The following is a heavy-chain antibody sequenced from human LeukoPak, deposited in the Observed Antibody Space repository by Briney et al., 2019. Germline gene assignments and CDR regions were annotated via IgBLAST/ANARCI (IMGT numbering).Heavy chain of an antibody. Sequence: GGSLRLSCAASGFTFSSYAMSWVRQAPGKGLEWVSAISGSGGSTYYADSVKGRFTISRENSKNTLYLQMNSLRAEDTAVYYCAKDMISVFGEFPFDYWGQGTLVTVSS. CDR1: GFTFSSYA. V-gene: IGHV3-23*01. D-gene: IGHD3-10*01. CDR3: AKDMISVFGEFPFDY. J-gene: IGHJ4*02. CDR2: ISGSGGST.